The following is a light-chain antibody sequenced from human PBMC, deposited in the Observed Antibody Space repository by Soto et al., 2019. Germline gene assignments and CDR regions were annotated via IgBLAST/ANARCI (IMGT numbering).Light chain of an antibody. CDR1: QKISSRY. J-gene: IGKJ4*01. Sequence: IVLTQSPGTLSFSPAERSTLSCMASQKISSRYLAWYLQKPGQAPRFLIYGASSRATGIPDRFSGGGSGTDFTLTISRLEPEDFAVYYCQQFSSYPLTFGGVTKVDIK. V-gene: IGKV3-20*01. CDR3: QQFSSYPLT. CDR2: GAS.